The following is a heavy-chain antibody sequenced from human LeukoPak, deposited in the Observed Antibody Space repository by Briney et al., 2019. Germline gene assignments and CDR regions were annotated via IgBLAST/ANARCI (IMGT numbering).Heavy chain of an antibody. V-gene: IGHV3-7*01. CDR2: IKQDGSEK. J-gene: IGHJ5*02. CDR1: GFTFSSYW. D-gene: IGHD2-2*01. CDR3: ARDDCSSISCYHNWFDP. Sequence: GGSPRLSCAASGFTFSSYWMSWVRQAPGQGLEWVANIKQDGSEKYYVDSVKGRFTISRDNAKNSLYLQMNSLRAEDTAVYYCARDDCSSISCYHNWFDPWGQGTLVTVSS.